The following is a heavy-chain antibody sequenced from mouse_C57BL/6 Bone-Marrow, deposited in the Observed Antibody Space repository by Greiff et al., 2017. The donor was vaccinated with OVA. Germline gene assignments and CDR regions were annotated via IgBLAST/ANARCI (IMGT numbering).Heavy chain of an antibody. CDR1: GYTFTDYY. Sequence: VQLQQSGPVLVKPGASVKMSCKASGYTFTDYYMNWVKQSHGKSLEWIGVINPYNGGTSYNQKFKGKATLTVDKSSSTAYMELNSLTSEDSAVYYCAREGMYYYGSSLDYWGQGTSVTVSS. D-gene: IGHD1-1*01. CDR2: INPYNGGT. J-gene: IGHJ4*01. V-gene: IGHV1-19*01. CDR3: AREGMYYYGSSLDY.